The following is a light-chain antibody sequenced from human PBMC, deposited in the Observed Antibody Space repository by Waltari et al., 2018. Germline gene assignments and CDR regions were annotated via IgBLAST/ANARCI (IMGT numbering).Light chain of an antibody. J-gene: IGKJ2*01. Sequence: DIVMTQSPDSLAVSLGERATSTCTSSQTVLYSSTNKNYLAWYQQKPGQPPKLLILWASTRESWVPDRFSGSGSGTDFTLTVSSLQAEDVAVYYCHQYYTTPYTFGQGTKLEIK. V-gene: IGKV4-1*01. CDR3: HQYYTTPYT. CDR2: WAS. CDR1: QTVLYSSTNKNY.